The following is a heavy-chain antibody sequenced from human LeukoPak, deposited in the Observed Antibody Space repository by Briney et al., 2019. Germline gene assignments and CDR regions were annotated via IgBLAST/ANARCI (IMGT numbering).Heavy chain of an antibody. J-gene: IGHJ6*03. Sequence: SETLSLTCTVSGGSISSYYWSCIRQPAGKGLECIGRIYTSGSTNYNPSLKSRLTMSVDTSKNQFSLKLSSVTAADTAVYYCARSGIATIWYYYYMDVWGKGTTVTISS. CDR3: ARSGIATIWYYYYMDV. CDR1: GGSISSYY. V-gene: IGHV4-4*07. D-gene: IGHD6-13*01. CDR2: IYTSGST.